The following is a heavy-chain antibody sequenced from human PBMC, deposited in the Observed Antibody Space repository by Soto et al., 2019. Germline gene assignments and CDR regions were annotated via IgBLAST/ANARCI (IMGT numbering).Heavy chain of an antibody. V-gene: IGHV3-30*03. Sequence: QMQLVESGGGVVQPGRSLRLSCAASGFPFSSYGMHWVRQAPGKGLEWVAVISFDGTNKYYADSVRGRFTISRDNSKNTLYLQMNSLTPEDTAMYYCVGGQYYFDYRGQGTLVTVSS. J-gene: IGHJ4*02. CDR2: ISFDGTNK. CDR3: VGGQYYFDY. CDR1: GFPFSSYG. D-gene: IGHD3-10*01.